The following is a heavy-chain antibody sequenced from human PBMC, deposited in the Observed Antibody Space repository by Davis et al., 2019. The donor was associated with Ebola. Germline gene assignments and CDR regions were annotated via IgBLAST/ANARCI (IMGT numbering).Heavy chain of an antibody. CDR2: IYHSDHTGST. V-gene: IGHV4-30-2*01. CDR1: GGSISSGGYS. J-gene: IGHJ6*02. CDR3: ARGGSGYSYGYDSYYYGLDV. Sequence: MPSETLSLTCAVSGGSISSGGYSWSWIRQPPGKGLEWIGPIYHSDHTGSTYYNPSLKSRVTISVDRSKNQFSLKLSSVTAADTAVYYCARGGSGYSYGYDSYYYGLDVWGQGTTVTVSS. D-gene: IGHD5-18*01.